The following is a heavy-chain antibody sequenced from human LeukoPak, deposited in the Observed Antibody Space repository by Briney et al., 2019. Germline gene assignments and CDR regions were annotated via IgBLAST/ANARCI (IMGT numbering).Heavy chain of an antibody. CDR2: IRQDGGTM. CDR1: GFTFSSYW. Sequence: PGGSLRLSCAASGFTFSSYWMSWVRQAPGKGLEWVANIRQDGGTMSYVDSVKGRFTISRDNAKNSLYLQMNSLRAEDTAVYYCAKESKTRIAALDFWGQGTLVTVSS. CDR3: AKESKTRIAALDF. V-gene: IGHV3-7*03. J-gene: IGHJ4*02. D-gene: IGHD6-13*01.